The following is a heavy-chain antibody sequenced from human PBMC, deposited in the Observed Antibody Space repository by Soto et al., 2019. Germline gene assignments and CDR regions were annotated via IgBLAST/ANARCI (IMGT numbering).Heavy chain of an antibody. V-gene: IGHV3-30-3*01. D-gene: IGHD2-21*02. CDR3: ARVLCGGDCYAAFDI. CDR2: ISYDGSNK. CDR1: GFTFSSYA. Sequence: SLRLSCAASGFTFSSYAMHWVRQAPGKGLEWVAVISYDGSNKYYADSVKGRFTISRDNSKNTLYLQMNSLRAEDTAVYYCARVLCGGDCYAAFDIWGQGTMVTVSS. J-gene: IGHJ3*02.